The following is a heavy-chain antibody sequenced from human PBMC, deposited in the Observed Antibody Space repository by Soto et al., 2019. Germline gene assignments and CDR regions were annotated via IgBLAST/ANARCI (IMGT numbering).Heavy chain of an antibody. CDR1: GGSISSYY. Sequence: SETLSLTCTVSGGSISSYYWSWIRQPPGKGLEWIGYIYYSGSTNYNPSLKSRVTISVDTSKNQFSLKLSSVTAADTAVYYCARTRYCSGGRCYSPWFDPWGQGTLVTVSS. D-gene: IGHD2-15*01. J-gene: IGHJ5*02. CDR2: IYYSGST. CDR3: ARTRYCSGGRCYSPWFDP. V-gene: IGHV4-59*01.